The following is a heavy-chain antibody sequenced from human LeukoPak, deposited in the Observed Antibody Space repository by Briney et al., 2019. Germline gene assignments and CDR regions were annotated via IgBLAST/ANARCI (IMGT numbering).Heavy chain of an antibody. Sequence: GGSLRLSCAASGFTISSYYMAWVRQAPGKGLEWVSAISGSGGSTYYADSVKGRFTISRDNSKNTLYLQMNSLRAEDTAVYYCAKDRGRGLRYFDWLLGDYWGQGTLVTVSS. CDR2: ISGSGGST. J-gene: IGHJ4*02. V-gene: IGHV3-23*01. CDR3: AKDRGRGLRYFDWLLGDY. CDR1: GFTISSYY. D-gene: IGHD3-9*01.